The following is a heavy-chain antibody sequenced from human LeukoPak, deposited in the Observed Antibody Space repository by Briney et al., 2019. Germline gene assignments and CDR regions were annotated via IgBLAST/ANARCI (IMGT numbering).Heavy chain of an antibody. CDR2: IYYSGST. V-gene: IGHV4-59*08. CDR1: GGSISIYY. D-gene: IGHD6-6*01. J-gene: IGHJ2*01. Sequence: SETLSLTCTLSGGSISIYYWSWIWQPPGKGRECVGYIYYSGSTKYNPPLKSRVTITVDTYKNQFSLKLSSVTAADTAVFYCARGIKIEYSSSSRNWYFDLWGRGTLVTVSS. CDR3: ARGIKIEYSSSSRNWYFDL.